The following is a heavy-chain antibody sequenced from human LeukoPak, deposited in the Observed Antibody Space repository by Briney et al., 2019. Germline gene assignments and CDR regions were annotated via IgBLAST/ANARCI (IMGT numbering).Heavy chain of an antibody. CDR2: IYHSGST. J-gene: IGHJ5*02. D-gene: IGHD2-2*01. V-gene: IGHV4-30-2*01. CDR3: AREGVPAAWFDP. CDR1: GGSISSGGYS. Sequence: PSETLSLTCAVSGGSISSGGYSWSWIRQPPGKGLEWIGYIYHSGSTYYNPSLKSRVTISEDRSKNQFSLKLSSVTAADTAVYYCAREGVPAAWFDPWGQGTLVTVSS.